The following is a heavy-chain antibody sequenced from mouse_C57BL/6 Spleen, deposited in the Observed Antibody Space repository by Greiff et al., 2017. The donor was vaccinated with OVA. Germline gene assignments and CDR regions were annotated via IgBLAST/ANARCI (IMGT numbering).Heavy chain of an antibody. V-gene: IGHV1-55*01. J-gene: IGHJ1*03. CDR1: GYTFTSYW. D-gene: IGHD2-3*01. CDR3: ARERIYDGYYGYFDV. CDR2: IYPGSGST. Sequence: QVQLQQPGAELVKPGASVKMSCKASGYTFTSYWITWVKQRPGQGLEWIGDIYPGSGSTNYNEKFKSKATLTVDTSSSTAYMQLSSLTSEDSAVYYCARERIYDGYYGYFDVWGTGTTVTVSS.